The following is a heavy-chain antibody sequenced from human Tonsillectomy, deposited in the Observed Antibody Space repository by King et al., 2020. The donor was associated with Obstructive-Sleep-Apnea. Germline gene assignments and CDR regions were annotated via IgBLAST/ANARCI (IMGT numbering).Heavy chain of an antibody. CDR1: GFTFDDYA. D-gene: IGHD3-16*01. CDR2: ISWNSDSI. V-gene: IGHV3-9*01. CDR3: AKDTTPHVFYYFDY. Sequence: VQLVESGGGLVQPGRSLRLSCAVSGFTFDDYAMHWVRQAPGKGLEWVSGISWNSDSIGYADSVKGRFTISRDNAKNSLYLQMNSLRAEDTAFYYCAKDTTPHVFYYFDYWGQGTLVTVSS. J-gene: IGHJ4*02.